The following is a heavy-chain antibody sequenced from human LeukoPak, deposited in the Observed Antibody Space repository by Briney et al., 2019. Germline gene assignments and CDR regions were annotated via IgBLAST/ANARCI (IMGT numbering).Heavy chain of an antibody. CDR3: ARVSYSSSWYTFDY. D-gene: IGHD6-13*01. V-gene: IGHV4-4*02. Sequence: SGTLSLTCAVSGGSISSSNWWSWVRQPPGKGLEWIGEIYHSGSTNYNPSLKSRVTISVDKSKNQFSLKLSSVTAADTAVYYCARVSYSSSWYTFDYWGQGTLVTVSS. CDR2: IYHSGST. J-gene: IGHJ4*02. CDR1: GGSISSSNW.